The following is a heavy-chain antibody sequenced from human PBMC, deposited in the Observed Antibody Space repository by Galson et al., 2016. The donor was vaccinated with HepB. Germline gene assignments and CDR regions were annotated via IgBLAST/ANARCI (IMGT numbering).Heavy chain of an antibody. CDR1: GFAFNTYW. CDR2: IKQDASEK. CDR3: ARDYRHCGADPM. V-gene: IGHV3-7*01. J-gene: IGHJ4*02. D-gene: IGHD2-21*02. Sequence: SLRLSCAASGFAFNTYWMSWVRHAPGKGLEWVANIKQDASEKYYVDSVKGRFTISRDNAKNSLYLQMNSLTADDTAVYHCARDYRHCGADPMGAQGTLVTVSS.